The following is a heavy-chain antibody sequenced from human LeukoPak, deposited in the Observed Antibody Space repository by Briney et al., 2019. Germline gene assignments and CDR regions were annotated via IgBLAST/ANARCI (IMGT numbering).Heavy chain of an antibody. Sequence: GGSLRLSCAASGFTFSSYSMNWVRQAPGKGLEWVSSISSSSSYIYYADSVKGRFTISRDNAKNSLYLQMNSLRAEDTAVYYCARDPGGDGDGYFDYWGQGTLVTVSS. D-gene: IGHD4-17*01. V-gene: IGHV3-21*01. CDR1: GFTFSSYS. J-gene: IGHJ4*02. CDR3: ARDPGGDGDGYFDY. CDR2: ISSSSSYI.